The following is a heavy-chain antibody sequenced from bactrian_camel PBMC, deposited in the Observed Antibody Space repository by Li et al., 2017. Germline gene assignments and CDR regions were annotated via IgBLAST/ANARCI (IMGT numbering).Heavy chain of an antibody. Sequence: HVQLVESGGGSAQAGGSLRLSCAASGVIVSSDCMGWFRQAPGKEREGVAAIDSDGSTSYADSVKGRFTISKDNAKNTLYLQMNNLKSEDTAVYYCGVDRSRYDCAITSWFKSSEYHYWGQGTQVTVS. V-gene: IGHV3S53*01. D-gene: IGHD3*01. CDR3: GVDRSRYDCAITSWFKSSEYHY. J-gene: IGHJ4*01. CDR1: GVIVSSDC. CDR2: IDSDGST.